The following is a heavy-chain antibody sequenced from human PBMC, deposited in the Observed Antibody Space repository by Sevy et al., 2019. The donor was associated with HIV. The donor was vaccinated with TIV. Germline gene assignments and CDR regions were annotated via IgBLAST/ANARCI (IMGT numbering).Heavy chain of an antibody. J-gene: IGHJ4*02. CDR3: ASEYCSRGSCFFDY. CDR2: IYAGGTA. CDR1: GFDIRSNY. D-gene: IGHD2-15*01. Sequence: GGSLRLSCVVSGFDIRSNYMSWVRQAPGKGLEWVSHIYAGGTAYYADSVKGRFTFSRDDSKNTVALRMRSLRVEDSAVYYCASEYCSRGSCFFDYWGQGIQVTVSS. V-gene: IGHV3-53*01.